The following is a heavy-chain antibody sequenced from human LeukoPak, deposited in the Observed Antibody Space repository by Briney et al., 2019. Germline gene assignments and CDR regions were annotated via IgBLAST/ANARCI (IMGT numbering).Heavy chain of an antibody. Sequence: SNSSTIYYADSVKGRFTISRDNDKNSLYLQMNSLRAEDTAVYYCARDRGRYESSGYPYFDSWGQGTLVTVSS. J-gene: IGHJ4*02. CDR3: ARDRGRYESSGYPYFDS. CDR2: SNSSTI. V-gene: IGHV3-48*01. D-gene: IGHD3-22*01.